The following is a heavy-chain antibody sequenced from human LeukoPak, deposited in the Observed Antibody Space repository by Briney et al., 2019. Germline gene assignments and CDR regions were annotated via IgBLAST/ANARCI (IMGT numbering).Heavy chain of an antibody. CDR1: EFAFSSYA. J-gene: IGHJ4*02. CDR2: INSSGDKT. CDR3: ANFYTFGGVIVDY. Sequence: GGSLRLSCAASEFAFSSYAMSWVRQAPGKGLEWVSSINSSGDKTYYADSVKGRFTISRDNSKNTLYLQMNSLRAEDTAVYYCANFYTFGGVIVDYWGQGTLVTVSS. V-gene: IGHV3-23*01. D-gene: IGHD3-16*02.